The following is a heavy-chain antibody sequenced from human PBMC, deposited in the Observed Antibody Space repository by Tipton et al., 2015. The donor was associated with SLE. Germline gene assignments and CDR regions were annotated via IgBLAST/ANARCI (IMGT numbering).Heavy chain of an antibody. CDR2: IKHDGSEK. V-gene: IGHV3-7*01. D-gene: IGHD6-19*01. CDR3: ARDQILGPSRGCSPPGFGV. Sequence: SLRLSCEASGLSFSRYWMSWVRQAPGKGLEWVANIKHDGSEKYYTESVRGRFTISRDNAKDSLYLQMNNLRADDTAIYYCARDQILGPSRGCSPPGFGVWGQGALVTVST. J-gene: IGHJ1*01. CDR1: GLSFSRYW.